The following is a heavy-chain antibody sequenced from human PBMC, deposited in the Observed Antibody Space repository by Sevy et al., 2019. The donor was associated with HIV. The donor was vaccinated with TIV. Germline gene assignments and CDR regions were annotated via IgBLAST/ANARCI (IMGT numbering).Heavy chain of an antibody. Sequence: GGSLRLSCAASGFIFSTYSMNWVRQAPGKGLEWVSFISSSSSYIYYADSVKGRFTISRDNDKNSLYLQMNSLRAEDTAVYSCAGARMEYCSSFEYFQYWGQGTLVTASP. CDR1: GFIFSTYS. D-gene: IGHD6-6*01. J-gene: IGHJ1*01. CDR2: ISSSSSYI. V-gene: IGHV3-21*01. CDR3: AGARMEYCSSFEYFQY.